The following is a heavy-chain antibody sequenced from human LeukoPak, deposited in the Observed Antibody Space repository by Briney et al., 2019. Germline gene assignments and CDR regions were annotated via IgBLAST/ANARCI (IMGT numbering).Heavy chain of an antibody. CDR1: GFTFSTYW. J-gene: IGHJ3*02. D-gene: IGHD5-18*01. Sequence: PGGSLRPSCAASGFTFSTYWMSWVRQAPGKGLEWVANMDQDGTEKNYVDSVKGRFTISRDNAKNLLYVQMNSLRAEDTAVYYCARDRGYSTFDIWGQGTMVTVSS. CDR3: ARDRGYSTFDI. CDR2: MDQDGTEK. V-gene: IGHV3-7*05.